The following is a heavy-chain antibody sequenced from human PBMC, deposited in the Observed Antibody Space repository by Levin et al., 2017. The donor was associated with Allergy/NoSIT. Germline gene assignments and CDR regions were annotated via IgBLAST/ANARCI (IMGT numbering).Heavy chain of an antibody. CDR2: INHSGST. D-gene: IGHD3-10*01. V-gene: IGHV4-34*01. CDR1: GGSFSGYY. CDR3: ARGAMVRGVTMKYFDL. J-gene: IGHJ2*01. Sequence: PSETLSLTCAVYGGSFSGYYWSWIRQPPGKGLEWIGEINHSGSTNYNPSLKSRVTISVDTSKNQFSLKLSSVTAADTAVYYCARGAMVRGVTMKYFDLWGRGTLVTVSS.